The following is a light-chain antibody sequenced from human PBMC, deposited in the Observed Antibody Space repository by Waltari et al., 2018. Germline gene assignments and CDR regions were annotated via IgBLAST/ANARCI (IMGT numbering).Light chain of an antibody. CDR1: SSDVGGSNY. Sequence: QSALTQPASVSGSPGQSIAISCTGTSSDVGGSNYVSWYQQYPGKGPNLLISGVSARPSGLSDRFAGSKSGNTASLTISGLQAEDEADYYCSSYSTINTRVFGPGTKVTVL. CDR2: GVS. CDR3: SSYSTINTRV. J-gene: IGLJ1*01. V-gene: IGLV2-14*01.